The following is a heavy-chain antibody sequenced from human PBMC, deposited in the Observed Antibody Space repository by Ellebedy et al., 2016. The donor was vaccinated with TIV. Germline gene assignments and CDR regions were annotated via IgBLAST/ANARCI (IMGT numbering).Heavy chain of an antibody. Sequence: GGSLRLSXAASGFTFGSYGMHWVRQAPGKGLEWVAVIWYDGSNKYYADSVKGRFAISRDNSKNTLYLQMNNLRAEDTAVYYCARALGSGPCYWGQGTLVTVSS. V-gene: IGHV3-33*01. D-gene: IGHD6-19*01. CDR2: IWYDGSNK. CDR1: GFTFGSYG. CDR3: ARALGSGPCY. J-gene: IGHJ4*02.